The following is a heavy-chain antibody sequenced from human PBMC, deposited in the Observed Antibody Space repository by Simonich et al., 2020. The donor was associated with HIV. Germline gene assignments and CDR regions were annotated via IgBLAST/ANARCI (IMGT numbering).Heavy chain of an antibody. CDR3: ALDQINSPALH. Sequence: EVQLVQSGAEVKKPGAAVKISCHFSGYTFTDYYIHWVQQAPGKGLEWMGLVDPEDGETVYTERFQCRVTITADTSTDTAYMELNSLTSEDTAVYYCALDQINSPALHWGQGSLVTVSS. D-gene: IGHD1-20*01. V-gene: IGHV1-69-2*01. CDR1: GYTFTDYY. CDR2: VDPEDGET. J-gene: IGHJ1*01.